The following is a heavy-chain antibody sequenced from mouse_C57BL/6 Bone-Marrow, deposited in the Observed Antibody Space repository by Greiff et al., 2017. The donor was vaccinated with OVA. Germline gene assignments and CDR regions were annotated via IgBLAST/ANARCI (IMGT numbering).Heavy chain of an antibody. V-gene: IGHV1-69*01. D-gene: IGHD1-1*01. CDR1: GYTFTSYW. CDR3: ARNRALLRSYYFDY. Sequence: QVQLKQPGAELVMPGASVKLSCKASGYTFTSYWMHWVKQRPGQGLEWIGEIDPSDSYTNYNQKFKGKSTLTVDKSSSTAYMQLSSLTSEDSAVYYCARNRALLRSYYFDYWGQGTTLTVSS. CDR2: IDPSDSYT. J-gene: IGHJ2*01.